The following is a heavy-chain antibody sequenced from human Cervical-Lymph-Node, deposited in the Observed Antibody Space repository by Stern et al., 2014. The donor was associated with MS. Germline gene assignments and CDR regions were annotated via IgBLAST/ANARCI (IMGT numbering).Heavy chain of an antibody. J-gene: IGHJ4*02. D-gene: IGHD2-2*01. Sequence: VQLVESGGGVVQPGRSLRLSCAASGFTFSSYGMHWVRQAPGKGLEWVAVIPYDGSNKYYADSVKGRFTISRDNSKNTLYLQMNSLRAEDTAVYYCAKESGYQLLLRFAYWGQGTLVTVSS. V-gene: IGHV3-30*18. CDR2: IPYDGSNK. CDR1: GFTFSSYG. CDR3: AKESGYQLLLRFAY.